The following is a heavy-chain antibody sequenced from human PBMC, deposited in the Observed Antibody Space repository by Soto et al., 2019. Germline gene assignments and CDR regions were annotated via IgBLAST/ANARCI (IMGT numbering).Heavy chain of an antibody. Sequence: QVHLQESGPGLVRPSGTLSLTCAVSGASISSTTSHNWWSWVRQPPGKGLEWIGEIYHSGSTYYNPSLKSRVSMSLDKSTNQFPLELTSVTAADTAVYYCARMVGATLVDFWGQGTLVTVSS. CDR3: ARMVGATLVDF. V-gene: IGHV4-4*02. CDR1: GASISSTTSHNW. D-gene: IGHD1-26*01. CDR2: IYHSGST. J-gene: IGHJ4*02.